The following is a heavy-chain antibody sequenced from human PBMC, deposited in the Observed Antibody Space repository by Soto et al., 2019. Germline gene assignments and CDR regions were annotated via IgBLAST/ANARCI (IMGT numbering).Heavy chain of an antibody. D-gene: IGHD3-22*01. Sequence: QVQLVESGGGVVQPGRSLRLSCAASGFTFSSYGMHWVRQAPGKGLEWVAVISYDGSNKYYADSVKGRFTISRDNSKNTLYLQMNSLRAEDTAVHYCAKEGGYYDSSGYPDWGQGTLVTVSS. CDR3: AKEGGYYDSSGYPD. J-gene: IGHJ4*02. V-gene: IGHV3-30*18. CDR1: GFTFSSYG. CDR2: ISYDGSNK.